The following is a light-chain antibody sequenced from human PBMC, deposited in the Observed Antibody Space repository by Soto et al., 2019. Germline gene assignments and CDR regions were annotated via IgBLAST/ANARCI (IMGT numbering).Light chain of an antibody. CDR1: SGHTNYA. CDR2: INGDGSH. J-gene: IGLJ2*01. Sequence: QPVLTQSPSASASLGASVKLTCTLSSGHTNYAIAWHQQQAEKGPRYLMIINGDGSHSKEDGIPDRFSGSSSGAERYLTISSLQSEDEADYYCQTWDTGIVVFGGGTKLTVL. V-gene: IGLV4-69*01. CDR3: QTWDTGIVV.